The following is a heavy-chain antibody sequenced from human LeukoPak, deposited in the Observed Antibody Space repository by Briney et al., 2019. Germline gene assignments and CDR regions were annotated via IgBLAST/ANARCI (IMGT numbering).Heavy chain of an antibody. CDR1: GGSISSYY. V-gene: IGHV4-59*12. CDR3: ARDIHRGDP. CDR2: IYYSGST. D-gene: IGHD2-2*02. J-gene: IGHJ5*02. Sequence: SETLSLTCTVSGGSISSYYWSWIRQPPGKGLEWIGYIYYSGSTNYNPSLKSRVTISVDTSKNQFSLKLSSLTAADTAVYYCARDIHRGDPWGQGTLVTVSS.